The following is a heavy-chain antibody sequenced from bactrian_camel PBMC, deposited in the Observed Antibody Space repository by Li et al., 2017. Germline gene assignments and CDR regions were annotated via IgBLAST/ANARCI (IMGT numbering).Heavy chain of an antibody. D-gene: IGHD3*01. V-gene: IGHV3S63*01. Sequence: QLVESGGGSVQTGGSLRLSCEPSFFILDDFEMVWYRQTPGNECELVASITGDGGTYYTDAVKGRFTITQDNADSTIYLQMANLKPEDTAMYYCAAGTYECYSWPLRLNEYNDWGQGTQVTVS. CDR2: ITGDGGT. CDR1: FFILDDFE. J-gene: IGHJ4*01. CDR3: AAGTYECYSWPLRLNEYND.